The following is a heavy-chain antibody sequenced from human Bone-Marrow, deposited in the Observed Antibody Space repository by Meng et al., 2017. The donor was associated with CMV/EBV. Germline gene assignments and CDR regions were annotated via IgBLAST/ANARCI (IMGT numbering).Heavy chain of an antibody. CDR3: ARDRDGYNGQDF. V-gene: IGHV1-18*01. CDR1: GYRFTSYG. Sequence: ASVKVSCKASGYRFTSYGISWVRQAPGQGLEWMGWISGFDGHTNDAQQFQGRVTMTIDTPTSTAYMELRSLRSDDTAVYFCARDRDGYNGQDFWGRGTLGTVSS. CDR2: ISGFDGHT. D-gene: IGHD5-24*01. J-gene: IGHJ4*02.